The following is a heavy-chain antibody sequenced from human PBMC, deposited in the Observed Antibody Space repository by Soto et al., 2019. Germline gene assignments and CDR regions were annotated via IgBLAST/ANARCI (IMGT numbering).Heavy chain of an antibody. D-gene: IGHD1-26*01. Sequence: GLSPRPACAASGSTFSSYAMHWVRQAPGKGLEWLAVISYDGSSKYYADSVKVRVNISRDNSNNTLYLQMNRLRAADTPVYYCPTDYSGSYYHWGQGTLVTVTS. V-gene: IGHV3-30-3*01. CDR2: ISYDGSSK. CDR1: GSTFSSYA. J-gene: IGHJ5*02. CDR3: PTDYSGSYYH.